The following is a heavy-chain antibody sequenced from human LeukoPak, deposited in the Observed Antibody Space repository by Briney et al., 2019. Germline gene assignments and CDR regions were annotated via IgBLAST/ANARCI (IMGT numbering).Heavy chain of an antibody. CDR1: GGSISSGGYY. CDR3: ARGTVATGNFDY. CDR2: IYYSGST. Sequence: SETLSLTCTVSGGSISSGGYYWSWIRQHPGEGLEWIGYIYYSGSTYYNPSLKSRVTISVDTSKNQFSLKLSSVTAADTAVYYCARGTVATGNFDYWGQGTLVTVSS. V-gene: IGHV4-31*03. D-gene: IGHD5-12*01. J-gene: IGHJ4*02.